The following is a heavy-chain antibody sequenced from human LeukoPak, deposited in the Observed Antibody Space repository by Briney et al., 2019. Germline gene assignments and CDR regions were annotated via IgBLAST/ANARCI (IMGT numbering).Heavy chain of an antibody. J-gene: IGHJ5*02. V-gene: IGHV3-30*04. Sequence: GRSLRLSCAASGFTFSSYAMHWVRQAPGKGLEWVAVISYDGSNKYYADSVKGRFTISSDNSKNTLYLQMSSLRAEDTAVYYCARDLIGGGTWGQGTLVTVSS. D-gene: IGHD3-10*01. CDR3: ARDLIGGGT. CDR2: ISYDGSNK. CDR1: GFTFSSYA.